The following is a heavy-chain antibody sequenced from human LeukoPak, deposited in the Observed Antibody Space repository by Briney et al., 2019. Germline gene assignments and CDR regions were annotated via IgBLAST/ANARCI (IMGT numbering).Heavy chain of an antibody. V-gene: IGHV6-1*01. CDR3: AANLGYCSGGSCFSWFDP. CDR1: GDSVSSASAG. CDR2: IYYRSQWYN. J-gene: IGHJ5*02. Sequence: SQTLSLTCDISGDSVSSASAGWNWIRQSPSRGLEWLGRIYYRSQWYNDDAVSVKSRITINPDTAKNQFSLQLNSVTPEDTAVYFCAANLGYCSGGSCFSWFDPWGQGTLVTVSS. D-gene: IGHD2-15*01.